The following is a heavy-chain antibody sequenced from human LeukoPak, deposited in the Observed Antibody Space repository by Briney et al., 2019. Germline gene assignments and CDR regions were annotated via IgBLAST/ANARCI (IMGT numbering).Heavy chain of an antibody. Sequence: SETLSLTCTVSGGSISSYDWSWIRQPAGKGLEWIGRIYASGSTSYNPSLKSRVTMSVDTSKNHSSLKLSSVTAADTAVYYCASNGVTSGPFDYWGQGTLVTVSS. V-gene: IGHV4-4*07. CDR1: GGSISSYD. J-gene: IGHJ4*02. CDR2: IYASGST. CDR3: ASNGVTSGPFDY. D-gene: IGHD4-11*01.